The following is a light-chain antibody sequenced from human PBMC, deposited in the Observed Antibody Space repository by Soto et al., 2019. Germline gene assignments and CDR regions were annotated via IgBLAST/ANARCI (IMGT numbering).Light chain of an antibody. CDR3: QQYNSYSS. V-gene: IGKV1-5*03. Sequence: DIQMTQSPSTLSASVGDRVTITCRASQSISSWLAWYQQKPGKAPKLQIYKASNLESGVPSRFSGSGSGTEFTLTISSLQPDDFATYYCQQYNSYSSFGQGTKVEIK. CDR1: QSISSW. CDR2: KAS. J-gene: IGKJ1*01.